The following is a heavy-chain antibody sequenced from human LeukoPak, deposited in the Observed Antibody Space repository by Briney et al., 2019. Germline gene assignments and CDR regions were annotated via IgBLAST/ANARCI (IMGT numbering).Heavy chain of an antibody. CDR2: MNHRGTH. CDR3: ARQTGSGLFILP. Sequence: SETLSLTCAVYGASFSDDYWNWIRQPPGKGLEWLGEMNHRGTHEYNPSLKSQVSISIDTSKNQFSLKLTSVTAADTAVYYCARQTGSGLFILPGGQGTLVTVSS. CDR1: GASFSDDY. D-gene: IGHD3/OR15-3a*01. V-gene: IGHV4-34*01. J-gene: IGHJ4*02.